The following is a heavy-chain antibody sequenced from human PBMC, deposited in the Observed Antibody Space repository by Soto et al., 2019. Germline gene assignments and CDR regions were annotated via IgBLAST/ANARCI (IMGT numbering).Heavy chain of an antibody. J-gene: IGHJ6*02. V-gene: IGHV5-51*03. CDR1: GFTFTSYW. D-gene: IGHD6-6*01. CDR2: IYLDDSDT. CDR3: AGARASVRMDV. Sequence: EVQLVQSGAEVKKPGESLKISCKGSGFTFTSYWIGWVRQMPGKGLEWMGIIYLDDSDTRYSPSFQGQVTISADKSISTAYLQWNSLKASDTAIYYCAGARASVRMDVWGQGTTVTVSS.